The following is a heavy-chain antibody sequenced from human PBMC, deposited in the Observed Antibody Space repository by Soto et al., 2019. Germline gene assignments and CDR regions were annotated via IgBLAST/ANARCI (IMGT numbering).Heavy chain of an antibody. CDR1: GGAFSSYS. V-gene: IGHV1-69*01. Sequence: QVQLVQSGAEVKKPGSSVKVSCKASGGAFSSYSIDWVRQAPGQGLEWVREIIPIFGTANYAQKFQGRVTITADESTSTAYMELSSLRSEDTAVYYCARDGGRHSGGIDYWGQGPLVTVSS. CDR2: IIPIFGTA. J-gene: IGHJ4*02. D-gene: IGHD1-26*01. CDR3: ARDGGRHSGGIDY.